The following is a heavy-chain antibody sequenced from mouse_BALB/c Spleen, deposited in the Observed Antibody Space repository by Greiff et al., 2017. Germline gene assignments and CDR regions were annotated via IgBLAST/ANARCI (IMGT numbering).Heavy chain of an antibody. CDR3: ATPSMVDYYAMDY. CDR2: ISYSGST. Sequence: VQLKESGPSLVKPSQTLSLTCSVTGDSITSGYWNWIRKFPGNKLEYMGYISYSGSTYYNPSLKSRISITRDTSKNQYYLQLNSVTTEDTATYYCATPSMVDYYAMDYWGQGTSVTVSS. CDR1: GDSITSGY. V-gene: IGHV3-8*02. D-gene: IGHD2-2*01. J-gene: IGHJ4*01.